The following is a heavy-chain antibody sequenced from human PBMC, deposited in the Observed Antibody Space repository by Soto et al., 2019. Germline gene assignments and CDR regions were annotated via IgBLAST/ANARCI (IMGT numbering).Heavy chain of an antibody. CDR2: VSYTGTT. Sequence: QLQLQESGPGLVKPSETLSLTCTVSDGSISSSRYYWGWVRQPPGKGLEWIGSVSYTGTTYYNPSLKSRVAISVDTSKNQSSLKLSSVTAADTAVYFCAGHFALYYASGTMGAFDIWGQGTGVMVSS. D-gene: IGHD3-10*01. V-gene: IGHV4-39*01. CDR3: AGHFALYYASGTMGAFDI. J-gene: IGHJ3*02. CDR1: DGSISSSRYY.